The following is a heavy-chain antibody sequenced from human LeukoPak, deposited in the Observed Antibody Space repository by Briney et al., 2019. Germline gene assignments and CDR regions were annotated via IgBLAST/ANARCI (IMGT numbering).Heavy chain of an antibody. CDR2: MHPNSGNT. J-gene: IGHJ6*02. CDR3: ARTGYSSSWYGSYYYYYGMDV. Sequence: ASVKVSCKASGYTVISYDINWVRQATGQGLEWMGWMHPNSGNTGYAQKFQGRVTMTRNTSISTAYMELSSLRSEDTAVYYCARTGYSSSWYGSYYYYYGMDVWGQGTTVTVSS. V-gene: IGHV1-8*01. D-gene: IGHD6-13*01. CDR1: GYTVISYD.